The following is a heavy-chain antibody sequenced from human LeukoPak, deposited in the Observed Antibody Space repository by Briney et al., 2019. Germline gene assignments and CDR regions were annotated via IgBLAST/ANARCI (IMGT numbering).Heavy chain of an antibody. J-gene: IGHJ6*03. CDR3: AKSWGGSYGKGWYYYYYMDV. D-gene: IGHD1-26*01. CDR2: SGSSGRTI. Sequence: GGSLRLSCAASGFTFSDYYMSWIRQAPGKGLEWVSYSGSSGRTIYYADSVKGRFTISRDNAKNSLHLEMNSLRAEDTAVYYCAKSWGGSYGKGWYYYYYMDVWGKGTTVTVSS. CDR1: GFTFSDYY. V-gene: IGHV3-11*01.